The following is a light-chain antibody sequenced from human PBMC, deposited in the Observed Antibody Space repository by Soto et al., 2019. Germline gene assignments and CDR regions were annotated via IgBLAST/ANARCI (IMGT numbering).Light chain of an antibody. CDR2: GAS. CDR1: QSVSSSY. Sequence: EIVLTQSPGPLSLSPGERAALSCRGSQSVSSSYLAWYQQKPGQAPRLLIYGASSRATGIPDRFSGSGSGTDFTLTISRLEPEDVAVFYCQQYGSSPLTFGGGTKVDI. V-gene: IGKV3-20*01. J-gene: IGKJ4*01. CDR3: QQYGSSPLT.